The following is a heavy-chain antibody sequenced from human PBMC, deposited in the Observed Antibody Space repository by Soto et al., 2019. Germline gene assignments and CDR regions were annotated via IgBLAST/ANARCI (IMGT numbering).Heavy chain of an antibody. V-gene: IGHV1-69*08. CDR1: GGTFSSYT. CDR3: AREPRRTDIVVVPAAIKR. CDR2: IIPILGIA. Sequence: QVQLVQSGAEVKKPGSSVKVSCKASGGTFSSYTISWVRQAPGQGLEWMGRIIPILGIANYAQKFQGRGTITADKYTRTAYIELSSLRSEDTAVYYCAREPRRTDIVVVPAAIKRWGQGTLVTVSS. J-gene: IGHJ4*02. D-gene: IGHD2-2*02.